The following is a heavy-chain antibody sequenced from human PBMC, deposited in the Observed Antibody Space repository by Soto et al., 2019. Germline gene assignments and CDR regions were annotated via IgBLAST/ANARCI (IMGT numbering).Heavy chain of an antibody. J-gene: IGHJ6*02. D-gene: IGHD3-16*02. CDR3: ARGYRWGMDV. CDR1: EFTFSNNW. Sequence: EVQLVESGGGLVQPGGSLRLSCAASEFTFSNNWFHWVRQPPGKGLMWVSRINGDGSNTFYADSVKGRFTISRDNAKNTLYLQMNSLRAEDTALYYCARGYRWGMDVWGQGTTVTVSS. CDR2: INGDGSNT. V-gene: IGHV3-74*01.